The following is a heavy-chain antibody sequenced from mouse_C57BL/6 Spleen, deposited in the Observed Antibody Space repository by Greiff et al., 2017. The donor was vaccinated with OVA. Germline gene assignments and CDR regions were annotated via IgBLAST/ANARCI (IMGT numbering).Heavy chain of an antibody. CDR2: IYPGDGDT. D-gene: IGHD2-3*01. CDR3: ARSNDGYYVRYAMDY. V-gene: IGHV1-82*01. J-gene: IGHJ4*01. CDR1: GYAFSSSW. Sequence: VKLQESGPELVKPGASVKISCKASGYAFSSSWMNWVKQRPGKGLEWIGRIYPGDGDTNYNGKFKGKATLTADKSSSTAYMQLSSLTSEDSAVYFGARSNDGYYVRYAMDYWGQGTSVTVSS.